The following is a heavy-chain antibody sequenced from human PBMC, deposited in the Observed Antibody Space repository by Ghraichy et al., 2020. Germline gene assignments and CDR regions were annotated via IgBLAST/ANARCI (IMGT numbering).Heavy chain of an antibody. CDR3: ARDLVPSYGDYVFGYGMDV. CDR2: IYYSGST. J-gene: IGHJ6*02. CDR1: GGSISSYY. V-gene: IGHV4-59*01. D-gene: IGHD4-17*01. Sequence: SETPSLTCTVSGGSISSYYWSWIRQPPGKGLEWIGYIYYSGSTNYNPSLKSRVTISVDTSKNQFSLKLSSVTAADTAVYYCARDLVPSYGDYVFGYGMDVWGQGTTVTVSS.